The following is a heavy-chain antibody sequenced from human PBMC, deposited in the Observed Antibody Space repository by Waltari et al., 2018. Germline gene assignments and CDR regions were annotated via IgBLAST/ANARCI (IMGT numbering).Heavy chain of an antibody. CDR1: GFTFSSYW. J-gene: IGHJ4*02. Sequence: EVQLVESGGGLVQPGGSLRLSCAASGFTFSSYWMSWVRQAPGKGLEWVANIKQDGSEKYYVDSVKGRFTISSDNAKNSLYLQMNSLRAEDTAVYYCARATYGDYEDYFDYWGQGTLVTVSS. V-gene: IGHV3-7*01. CDR2: IKQDGSEK. D-gene: IGHD4-17*01. CDR3: ARATYGDYEDYFDY.